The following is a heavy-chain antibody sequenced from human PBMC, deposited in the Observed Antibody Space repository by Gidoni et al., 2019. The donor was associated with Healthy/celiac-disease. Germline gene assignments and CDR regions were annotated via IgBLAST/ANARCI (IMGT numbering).Heavy chain of an antibody. Sequence: EVQLVESGGGLVKPGGSLRLSCAASGFTFSSYSRNWVRQAPGKGLEWVASMSISSSYIYYSDSVKGRFTISRDNAKNSLYLQMNSLRAEDTAVYYCARVGSKLWLGSVDYWGQGTLVTVSS. D-gene: IGHD5-18*01. CDR3: ARVGSKLWLGSVDY. CDR2: MSISSSYI. V-gene: IGHV3-21*01. J-gene: IGHJ4*02. CDR1: GFTFSSYS.